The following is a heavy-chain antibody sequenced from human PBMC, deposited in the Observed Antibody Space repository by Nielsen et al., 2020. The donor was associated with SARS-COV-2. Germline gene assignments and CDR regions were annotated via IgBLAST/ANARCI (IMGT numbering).Heavy chain of an antibody. CDR2: IWYDGSNK. CDR1: GFTFSSYG. D-gene: IGHD2-8*02. Sequence: GGSLRLSCAASGFTFSSYGMHWVRQAPGKGLEWVGVIWYDGSNKYYADSVKGRFTISRDNSKNTLYLQMNSLRAEDTAVYYCAREVVVYVDYWGQGTLVTVSS. J-gene: IGHJ4*02. CDR3: AREVVVYVDY. V-gene: IGHV3-33*01.